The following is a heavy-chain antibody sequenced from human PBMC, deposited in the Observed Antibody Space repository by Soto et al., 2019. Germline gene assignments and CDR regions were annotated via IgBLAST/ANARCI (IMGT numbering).Heavy chain of an antibody. CDR1: GYIFTNYN. D-gene: IGHD3-22*01. Sequence: ASVKVSCKASGYIFTNYNMHWVRQAPGQGLGWMGIINPSGGSTSYAQKFQGRVTMTRDTSTSTVYMELSSLRSEDTAVYYCARGYYDSSAYSYFDYWGQGTLVTVSS. CDR3: ARGYYDSSAYSYFDY. CDR2: INPSGGST. J-gene: IGHJ4*02. V-gene: IGHV1-46*01.